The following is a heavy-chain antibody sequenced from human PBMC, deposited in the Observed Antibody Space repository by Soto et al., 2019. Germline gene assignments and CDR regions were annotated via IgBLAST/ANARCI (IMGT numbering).Heavy chain of an antibody. CDR1: GYTFTSYD. J-gene: IGHJ6*03. D-gene: IGHD4-17*01. Sequence: ASVKVSCKASGYTFTSYDINWVRQATGQGLEWMGWMNPNSGNTGYAQKFQGRVTMTRNTSISTAYMELSSLRSEDTAVYYCARGRRAVTPYYYHYFMDFWGKGSTVIVSS. CDR2: MNPNSGNT. V-gene: IGHV1-8*01. CDR3: ARGRRAVTPYYYHYFMDF.